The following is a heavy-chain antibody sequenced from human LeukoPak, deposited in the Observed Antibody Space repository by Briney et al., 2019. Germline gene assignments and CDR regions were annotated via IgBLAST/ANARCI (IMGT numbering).Heavy chain of an antibody. CDR2: IYHSGST. CDR3: ATYYYDSSGYYQAFDI. Sequence: SETLSLTCAVSGGSISSGGYSWSWIRQPPGKGLEWIGYIYHSGSTYYNPSLKSRVTISVDRSKNQFSLKLSSVTAADTAVYYCATYYYDSSGYYQAFDIWGQGTMVTVSS. D-gene: IGHD3-22*01. CDR1: GGSISSGGYS. J-gene: IGHJ3*02. V-gene: IGHV4-30-2*01.